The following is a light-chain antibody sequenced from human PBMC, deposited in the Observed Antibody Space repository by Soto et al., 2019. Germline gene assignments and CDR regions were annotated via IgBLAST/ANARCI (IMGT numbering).Light chain of an antibody. CDR1: QGIRDY. CDR2: GAS. V-gene: IGKV1-27*01. CDR3: QQYDSLPLT. J-gene: IGKJ4*02. Sequence: DIQMTQSPSSLSASVGDRVTITCRASQGIRDYLAWYQQKPGKAPNLLIYGASSLQSGVPSRFSGSGSGTDFTLTISSLQPEDVATYYCQQYDSLPLTFGGGTKVEIK.